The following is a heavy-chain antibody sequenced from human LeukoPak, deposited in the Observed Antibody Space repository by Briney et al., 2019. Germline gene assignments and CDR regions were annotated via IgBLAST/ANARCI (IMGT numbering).Heavy chain of an antibody. CDR3: ARGSSAAPTPLGYYHYMDV. CDR1: GYTFTGYY. D-gene: IGHD6-13*01. V-gene: IGHV1-2*02. J-gene: IGHJ6*03. Sequence: GASVKVSCKASGYTFTGYYMHWVRQAPGQGLEWMGWINPNSGGTNYAQKFQGRVTMTRDTSISTAYMELSRLRSDDTAVYYCARGSSAAPTPLGYYHYMDVWGKGTTVTVSS. CDR2: INPNSGGT.